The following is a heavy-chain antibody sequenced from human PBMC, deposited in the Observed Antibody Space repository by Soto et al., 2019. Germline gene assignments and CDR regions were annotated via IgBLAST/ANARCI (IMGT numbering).Heavy chain of an antibody. CDR3: ARGALTTLAYYYGMDV. Sequence: SVKVSCEASGGTFSSYTMSWVRQAPGQGLEWMGGIIPIFGTTTYAHKFQGRVTITADESTSTVYMELSSLRGEDTAVYYCARGALTTLAYYYGMDVWGQGTTVPVSS. J-gene: IGHJ6*02. CDR1: GGTFSSYT. CDR2: IIPIFGTT. D-gene: IGHD4-4*01. V-gene: IGHV1-69*13.